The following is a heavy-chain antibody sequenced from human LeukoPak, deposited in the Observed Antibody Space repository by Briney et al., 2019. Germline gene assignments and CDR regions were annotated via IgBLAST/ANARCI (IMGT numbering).Heavy chain of an antibody. CDR2: IYYSGST. CDR1: GGSISSYY. Sequence: SETLSLTCTVSGGSISSYYWSWIRQPPGKGLEWIGYIYYSGSTNYNPSLKSRVTISVDTSKNQFSLKLSSVTAADTAVYYCARGGYHSLLLFDHWGQGTLVTVSS. CDR3: ARGGYHSLLLFDH. D-gene: IGHD3-22*01. V-gene: IGHV4-59*01. J-gene: IGHJ4*02.